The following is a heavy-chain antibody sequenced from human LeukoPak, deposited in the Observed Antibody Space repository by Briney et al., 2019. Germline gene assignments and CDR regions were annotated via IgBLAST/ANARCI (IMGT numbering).Heavy chain of an antibody. CDR2: ISSSGSTI. D-gene: IGHD3-9*01. Sequence: GGSLRLSCAASGFTFSSYEMNWVRQAPGKGLEWVSYISSSGSTIYYADSVKGRFTISRDNAKNSLYLRMSSLRAEDTAVYYCARVSKYYDILTTYGMDVWGKGTTVTVYS. CDR3: ARVSKYYDILTTYGMDV. J-gene: IGHJ6*04. CDR1: GFTFSSYE. V-gene: IGHV3-48*03.